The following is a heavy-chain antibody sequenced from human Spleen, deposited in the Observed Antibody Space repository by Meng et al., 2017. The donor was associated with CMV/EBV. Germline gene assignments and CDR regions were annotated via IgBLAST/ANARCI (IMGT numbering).Heavy chain of an antibody. J-gene: IGHJ4*02. CDR3: ARVGYCGGDLCGADY. D-gene: IGHD2-21*01. CDR2: IIPILGIA. Sequence: KVSCKASGGTFSSYTISWVRQAPGQGLEWMGRIIPILGIANYAQKFQGRVTITADKSTSTAYMELSSLRSEDTAVYYCARVGYCGGDLCGADYRGQGTLVTVSS. V-gene: IGHV1-69*02. CDR1: GGTFSSYT.